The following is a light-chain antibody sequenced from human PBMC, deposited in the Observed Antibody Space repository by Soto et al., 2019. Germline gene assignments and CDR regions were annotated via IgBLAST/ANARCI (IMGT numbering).Light chain of an antibody. J-gene: IGLJ2*01. CDR1: SSDIGRYKL. Sequence: ALTQPASVSGSPGQSITISCTGTSSDIGRYKLVSWYQQHPGKAPKLMIYDVSNRPSGVSNRFSGSKSGNTASLTISGLQAEDEADYYCSSYTTSTTLIFGGGTKLTVL. CDR3: SSYTTSTTLI. V-gene: IGLV2-14*03. CDR2: DVS.